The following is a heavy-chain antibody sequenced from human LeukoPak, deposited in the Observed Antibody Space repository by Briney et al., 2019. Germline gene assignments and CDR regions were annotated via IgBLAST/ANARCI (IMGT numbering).Heavy chain of an antibody. D-gene: IGHD3-10*01. V-gene: IGHV3-21*01. CDR2: ISSSSSYI. J-gene: IGHJ6*02. CDR3: ARDVQDYYGSGSTTNYYGMDV. Sequence: GGSLRLSCAASGFTFSSYSMNWVRQAPGKGLEWVSSISSSSSYIYYADSVTGRFTISRDNAKNALYLQMNSLRAEDTAVYYCARDVQDYYGSGSTTNYYGMDVXGQXXXXXXXS. CDR1: GFTFSSYS.